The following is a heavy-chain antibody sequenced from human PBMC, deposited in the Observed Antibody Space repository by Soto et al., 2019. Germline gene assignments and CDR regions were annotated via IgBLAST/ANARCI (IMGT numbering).Heavy chain of an antibody. D-gene: IGHD1-26*01. Sequence: QVQLVQSVAEVKKPGASLKVSCKASGYTFSSYVISWVRQAPGQGLEWIGWISAYTVKTNVAQKLEGRVTMTTDTATRTADMEGRSLRCDNTAGDDSARDLDSGSYYFAYWDQGNLVTVSS. V-gene: IGHV1-18*04. CDR1: GYTFSSYV. J-gene: IGHJ4*02. CDR2: ISAYTVKT. CDR3: ARDLDSGSYYFAY.